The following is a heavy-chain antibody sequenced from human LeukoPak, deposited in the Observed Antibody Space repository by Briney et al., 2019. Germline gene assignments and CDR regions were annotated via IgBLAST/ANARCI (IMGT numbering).Heavy chain of an antibody. J-gene: IGHJ4*02. V-gene: IGHV4-34*01. CDR1: GGSFSGYY. Sequence: SETLSLTCAVYGGSFSGYYWSWIRQPPGKGLEWIGEINHSGSTNYNPSLKSRVTISVDTSKNQFSLKLSSVTAADTAVYYCARGNNYYDSSGFTYWGQGTLVTVSS. CDR3: ARGNNYYDSSGFTY. CDR2: INHSGST. D-gene: IGHD3-22*01.